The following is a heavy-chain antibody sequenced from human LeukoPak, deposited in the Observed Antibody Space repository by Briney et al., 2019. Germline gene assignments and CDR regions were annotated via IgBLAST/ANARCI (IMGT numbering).Heavy chain of an antibody. CDR2: ISSSSSYI. V-gene: IGHV3-21*01. Sequence: GGSLRLSCAASGFTFSSYNMNWVRQAPGKGLEWVSSISSSSSYIYYADSAKGRFTISRDNAKNSLYLQMNSLRAEDTAVYYCARRNTGGVYPYYYYYMDVWGKGTTVTVSS. J-gene: IGHJ6*03. D-gene: IGHD2-8*02. CDR1: GFTFSSYN. CDR3: ARRNTGGVYPYYYYYMDV.